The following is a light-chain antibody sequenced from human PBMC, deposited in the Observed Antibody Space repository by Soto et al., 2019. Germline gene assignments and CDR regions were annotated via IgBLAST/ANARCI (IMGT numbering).Light chain of an antibody. CDR1: SSGVGFYNL. V-gene: IGLV2-23*01. J-gene: IGLJ1*01. CDR2: EGS. CDR3: CSYAGSSYYV. Sequence: QSVLTQPASVSGSPGQSITISCTGTSSGVGFYNLVSWYQHRPGKAPKFMLYEGSKRPSGVSNRFSGSKSGNTASLTISGLQAEDEAYYYCCSYAGSSYYVFGSGTKVT.